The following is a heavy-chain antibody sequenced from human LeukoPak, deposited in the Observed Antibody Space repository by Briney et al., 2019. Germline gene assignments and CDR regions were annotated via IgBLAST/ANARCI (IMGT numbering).Heavy chain of an antibody. D-gene: IGHD2-2*01. CDR2: IKQDGSEK. CDR3: AKMGGYCSSTSCYVNWFDP. Sequence: GGSLRLSCAASGFIFSNYWMSWVRQAPGKGLEWVANIKQDGSEKSYADSVKGRFTISRDNSKNTLYLQMNSLRAEDTAVYYCAKMGGYCSSTSCYVNWFDPWGQGTLVTVSS. V-gene: IGHV3-7*03. J-gene: IGHJ5*02. CDR1: GFIFSNYW.